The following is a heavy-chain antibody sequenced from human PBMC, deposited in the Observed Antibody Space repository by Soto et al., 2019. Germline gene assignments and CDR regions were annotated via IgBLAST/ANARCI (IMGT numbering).Heavy chain of an antibody. CDR2: MYYSGST. CDR3: ARGPYSSSRSFDY. D-gene: IGHD6-13*01. V-gene: IGHV4-59*12. CDR1: GGSISGYY. J-gene: IGHJ4*02. Sequence: SETLSLTCTVSGGSISGYYWSWIRQPPGKGLEWIGYMYYSGSTNYNPSLKSRVTISVDTSKNQFSLKLSSVTAADTAVYYCARGPYSSSRSFDYWGQGTLVTVSS.